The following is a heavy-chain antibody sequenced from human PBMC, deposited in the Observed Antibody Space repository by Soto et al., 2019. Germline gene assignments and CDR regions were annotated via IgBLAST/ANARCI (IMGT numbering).Heavy chain of an antibody. CDR3: ATQGLPNDSYSGMDV. V-gene: IGHV1-69*12. D-gene: IGHD5-18*01. CDR2: IIPIFGTA. CDR1: GGTFSSYA. Sequence: QVQLVQSGAEVKKPGSSVKVSCKASGGTFSSYAISWVRQAPGQGLEWMGGIIPIFGTANYAQKFQGRGTITADESTSTAYTELSSLRSEDTAGYYFATQGLPNDSYSGMDVGGQGTTVTVSS. J-gene: IGHJ6*01.